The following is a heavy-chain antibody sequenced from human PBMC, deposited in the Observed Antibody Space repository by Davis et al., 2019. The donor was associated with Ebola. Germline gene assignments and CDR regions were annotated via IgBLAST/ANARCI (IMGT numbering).Heavy chain of an antibody. D-gene: IGHD4/OR15-4a*01. CDR2: ISSSSSYI. V-gene: IGHV3-21*01. J-gene: IGHJ6*02. CDR3: ARLTPRYYYYGMDV. CDR1: GFTFSSYS. Sequence: GGSLRLSCAASGFTFSSYSMNWVRQAPGKGLEWVSSISSSSSYIYYADSVKGRFTIPRDNAKNSLYLQMNSLRAEDTAVYYCARLTPRYYYYGMDVWGQGTTVTISS.